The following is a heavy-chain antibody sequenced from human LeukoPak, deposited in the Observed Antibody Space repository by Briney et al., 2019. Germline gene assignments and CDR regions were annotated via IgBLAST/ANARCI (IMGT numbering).Heavy chain of an antibody. Sequence: SETLSFTCTVSGGSISSGGYYWSWIRQHPGKGLEWIGYIYYSGSTYYNPSLKSRVTISVDTSKNQFSLKLSSVTAADTAVYYCVSGSSGWLYFQHWGQGTLVTVSS. CDR3: VSGSSGWLYFQH. CDR2: IYYSGST. CDR1: GGSISSGGYY. J-gene: IGHJ1*01. D-gene: IGHD6-19*01. V-gene: IGHV4-31*03.